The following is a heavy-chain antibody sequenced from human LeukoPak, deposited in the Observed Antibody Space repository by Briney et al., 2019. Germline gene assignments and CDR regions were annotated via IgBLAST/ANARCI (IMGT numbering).Heavy chain of an antibody. CDR3: ARSIGLTGGGVDV. Sequence: TGGSLRLSCAASGFTFSDYNMNWVRQAPGKGLEWVSYITNGGSTIHHADSVKGRFTISRDNAKKTLYLQMNSLRAEDTAVYYCARSIGLTGGGVDVWDQGTTVTVSS. J-gene: IGHJ6*02. D-gene: IGHD3-9*01. CDR2: ITNGGSTI. CDR1: GFTFSDYN. V-gene: IGHV3-11*01.